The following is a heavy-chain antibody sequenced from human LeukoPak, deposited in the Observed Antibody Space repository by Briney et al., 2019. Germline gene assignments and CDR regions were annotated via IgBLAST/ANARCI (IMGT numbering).Heavy chain of an antibody. V-gene: IGHV1-18*01. J-gene: IGHJ6*03. D-gene: IGHD5-12*01. CDR1: GYTFTSYG. Sequence: ASVKVSCKASGYTFTSYGISWVRQAPGQGLEWMGWISAYNGNTNYAQKLQGRVTMTTDKSTSTAYMELRSLRSDDTAVYYCARDLFPVATAFMDYYYYYMDVWGKGTTVTVSS. CDR2: ISAYNGNT. CDR3: ARDLFPVATAFMDYYYYYMDV.